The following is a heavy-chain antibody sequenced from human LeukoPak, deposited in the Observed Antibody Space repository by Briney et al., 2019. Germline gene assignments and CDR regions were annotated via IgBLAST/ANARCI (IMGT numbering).Heavy chain of an antibody. CDR1: GFTFSSYT. CDR3: AKDGGLWVSAHWGDS. V-gene: IGHV3-23*01. D-gene: IGHD7-27*01. CDR2: ITTGGPNT. J-gene: IGHJ4*02. Sequence: GGSLRLSCTASGFTFSSYTMSWVRQAPGKGLKWVSTITTGGPNTYYADSVKGRFTVSRNDSKNTLYLQMNSLRAEDTAVYYCAKDGGLWVSAHWGDSWGRGTLVTVSS.